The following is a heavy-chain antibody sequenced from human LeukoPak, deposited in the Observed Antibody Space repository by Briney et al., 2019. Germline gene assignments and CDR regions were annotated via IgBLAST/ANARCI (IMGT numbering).Heavy chain of an antibody. Sequence: ASVKVSCKASVGTFSSYAISWVRQAPGQGLEWMGGIIPIFGTANYAQKFPGRVTITTDESTSTAYMELSSLRSEDTAVYYCGALRFLEWLSHYYYMDVWGKGTTVTVSS. D-gene: IGHD3-3*01. J-gene: IGHJ6*03. CDR2: IIPIFGTA. CDR3: GALRFLEWLSHYYYMDV. V-gene: IGHV1-69*05. CDR1: VGTFSSYA.